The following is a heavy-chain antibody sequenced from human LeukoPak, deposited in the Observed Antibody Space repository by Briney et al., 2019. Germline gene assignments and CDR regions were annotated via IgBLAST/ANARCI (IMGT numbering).Heavy chain of an antibody. J-gene: IGHJ5*02. CDR1: GGTFSSYA. D-gene: IGHD3-22*01. Sequence: SVKVSCKASGGTFSSYAISWVRQAPGQGLEWMGGIIPIFGTANYAQKFQGRVTITTDESTSTAYMELSSLRSEDTAVYYCARGWGYYDSSGYYPNWFDPWGQGTLDTVSS. CDR3: ARGWGYYDSSGYYPNWFDP. CDR2: IIPIFGTA. V-gene: IGHV1-69*05.